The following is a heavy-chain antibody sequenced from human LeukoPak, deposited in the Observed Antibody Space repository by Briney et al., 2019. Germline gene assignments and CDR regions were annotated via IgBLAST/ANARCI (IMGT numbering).Heavy chain of an antibody. J-gene: IGHJ3*02. Sequence: TGGSLRLSCAASGFTFSTYWMHWVRHAPGKGLVWVSRLKTDGSNTFYADSVKGRFTISRDNAKNTLYLQMNSLRAEDTAVYYCARESYCSGGSCYSGRAFDIWGQGTMVTVSS. CDR2: LKTDGSNT. D-gene: IGHD2-15*01. V-gene: IGHV3-74*01. CDR1: GFTFSTYW. CDR3: ARESYCSGGSCYSGRAFDI.